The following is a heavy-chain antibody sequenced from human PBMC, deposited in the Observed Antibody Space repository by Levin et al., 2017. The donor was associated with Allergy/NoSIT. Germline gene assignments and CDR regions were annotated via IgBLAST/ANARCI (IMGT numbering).Heavy chain of an antibody. J-gene: IGHJ4*02. D-gene: IGHD2-2*01. CDR3: ARDSRHIVGVPAPDF. V-gene: IGHV3-7*01. CDR1: GFTFNSYW. CDR2: IKSDASET. Sequence: AGGSLRLSCAISGFTFNSYWMSWVRQAPGKGLEWVATIKSDASETYYVDSVRGRFTISRDNAKDSLFLQMGSLRGEDTAVYYCARDSRHIVGVPAPDFWGQGTLVTVSS.